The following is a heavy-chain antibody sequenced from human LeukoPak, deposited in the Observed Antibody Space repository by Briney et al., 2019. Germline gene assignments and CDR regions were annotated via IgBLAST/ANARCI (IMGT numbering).Heavy chain of an antibody. V-gene: IGHV3-30*04. CDR2: ISYDGSNK. D-gene: IGHD6-13*01. CDR3: ARLPTPQQLVRGYWDYFDY. CDR1: GFTFSSYA. Sequence: PGGSLRLSCAASGFTFSSYAMHWVRQAPGKGLERVAVISYDGSNKYYADSVKGRFTISRDNSKNTLYLQMNSLRAEDTAVYYCARLPTPQQLVRGYWDYFDYWGQGTLVTVSS. J-gene: IGHJ4*02.